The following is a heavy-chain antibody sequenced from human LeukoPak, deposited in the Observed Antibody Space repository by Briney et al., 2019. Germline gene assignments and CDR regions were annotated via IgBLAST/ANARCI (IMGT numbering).Heavy chain of an antibody. CDR1: ADSISISSSY. V-gene: IGHV4-39*01. J-gene: IGHJ4*02. CDR3: SSAVGYNIDY. D-gene: IGHD5-24*01. Sequence: PSETLSLTSTHSADSISISSSYWGLIRQPPGKGLEWIGNIYYGGSTYYNPSLKSRVSISVDTSNNQFSLKVSSVTAADTALYYCSSAVGYNIDYWGQGTLVTVSS. CDR2: IYYGGST.